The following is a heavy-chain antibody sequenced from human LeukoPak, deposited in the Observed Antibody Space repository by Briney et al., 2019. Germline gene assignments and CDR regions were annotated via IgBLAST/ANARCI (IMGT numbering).Heavy chain of an antibody. CDR3: ARSSRIAGRPVGWFDP. J-gene: IGHJ5*02. D-gene: IGHD6-6*01. Sequence: SETLSLTCSVSGGSICSSTYYWGWIRQPPGKGLEWIGNIYYSGTTYYNPSLKSRVTISVDTSENQFSLKLSSVTAADTAVYYCARSSRIAGRPVGWFDPWGQGTLVTVSS. CDR1: GGSICSSTYY. CDR2: IYYSGTT. V-gene: IGHV4-39*01.